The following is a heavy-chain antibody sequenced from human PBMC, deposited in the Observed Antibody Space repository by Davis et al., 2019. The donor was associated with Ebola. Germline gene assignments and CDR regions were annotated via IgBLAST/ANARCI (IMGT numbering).Heavy chain of an antibody. V-gene: IGHV3-11*01. CDR3: AREGSRNDYYYGMDV. J-gene: IGHJ6*02. Sequence: GESLKISCAASGFTFSDYYMSWIRQAPGKGLEWVSYISSSGNTIYYADSVKGRFTISRDNAKNSLYLQMNSLRAEDTAVYYCAREGSRNDYYYGMDVWGQGTTVTVSS. CDR2: ISSSGNTI. D-gene: IGHD6-13*01. CDR1: GFTFSDYY.